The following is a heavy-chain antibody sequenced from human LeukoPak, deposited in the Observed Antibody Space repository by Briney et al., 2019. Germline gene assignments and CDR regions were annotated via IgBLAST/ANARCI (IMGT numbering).Heavy chain of an antibody. D-gene: IGHD3-10*01. J-gene: IGHJ4*02. CDR2: IYYSGST. CDR3: ARRPEIYGSGSYFDY. V-gene: IGHV4-39*01. Sequence: PSETLSLTCTVSGGSISSSSYYWGWIRQPPGEGLEWIGSIYYSGSTYYNPSLKSRVTISVDTSKNQFSLKLSSVTAADTAVYYCARRPEIYGSGSYFDYWGQGTLVTVSS. CDR1: GGSISSSSYY.